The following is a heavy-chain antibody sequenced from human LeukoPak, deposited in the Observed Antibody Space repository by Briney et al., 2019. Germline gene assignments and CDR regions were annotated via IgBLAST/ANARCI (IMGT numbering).Heavy chain of an antibody. V-gene: IGHV4-59*01. D-gene: IGHD6-13*01. CDR3: ARDLMGAAGENWFDP. CDR2: IYYSGST. Sequence: SETLSLTCTVSGGSISSYYWGWIRQPPGKGLEWIGYIYYSGSTNYNPSLKSRVTISVDTSKNQFSLKLSSVTAADTAVYYCARDLMGAAGENWFDPWGQGTLVTVSS. J-gene: IGHJ5*02. CDR1: GGSISSYY.